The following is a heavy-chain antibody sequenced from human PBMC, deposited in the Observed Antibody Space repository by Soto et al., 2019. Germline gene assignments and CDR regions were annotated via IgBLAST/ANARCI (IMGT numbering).Heavy chain of an antibody. CDR1: AFSFSSYA. D-gene: IGHD4-17*01. V-gene: IGHV3-23*01. J-gene: IGHJ4*02. CDR3: AKPHYGDYVPFES. CDR2: MSAGAVST. Sequence: EVQLLESGGGLVQPGGSLRLSCAASAFSFSSYAMSWVRQAPGKGLEWVSSMSAGAVSTFYADSVKGRFTISRDISKNTLYLQMNSLRAEDTAVYYCAKPHYGDYVPFESWGQGTLVTVSS.